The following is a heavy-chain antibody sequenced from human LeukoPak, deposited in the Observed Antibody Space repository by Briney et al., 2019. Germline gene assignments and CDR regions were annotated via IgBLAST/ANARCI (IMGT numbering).Heavy chain of an antibody. CDR3: ARRRADSSGYFYGGLDP. D-gene: IGHD3-22*01. CDR1: GYSFTSYW. CDR2: IYPGDSDT. J-gene: IGHJ5*02. V-gene: IGHV5-51*01. Sequence: GESLKISCKGSGYSFTSYWIGWVRQMPGKGLEWMGIIYPGDSDTRYSPSFQGQVTISADKSISTAYLQWSSLKASDTAIYYCARRRADSSGYFYGGLDPWGQGTLVTVSS.